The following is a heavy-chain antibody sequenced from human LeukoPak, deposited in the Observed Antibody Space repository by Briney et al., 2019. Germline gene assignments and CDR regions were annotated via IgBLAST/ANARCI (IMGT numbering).Heavy chain of an antibody. J-gene: IGHJ4*02. CDR2: IKQDETEK. V-gene: IGHV3-7*01. CDR3: ASEPGITTTGTLAGDY. D-gene: IGHD6-13*01. CDR1: GFTFSNFW. Sequence: GGSLRLSCTASGFTFSNFWMGWVRQAPGKGLEWVANIKQDETEKFYLGSVKGRFTISRDNAKNSLYLQMNSLRDEDTAVYYCASEPGITTTGTLAGDYWGQGTLVTVSS.